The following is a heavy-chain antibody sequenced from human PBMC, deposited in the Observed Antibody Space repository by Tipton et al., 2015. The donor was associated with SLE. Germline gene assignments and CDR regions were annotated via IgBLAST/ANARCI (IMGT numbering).Heavy chain of an antibody. CDR1: GGSISSGGYY. Sequence: TLSLICTVSGGSISSGGYYWSWIRQHPGKGLEWIGYIYYSGSTNYNPSLKSRVTISVDTSKNQFSLKLSSVTAADTAVYYCARAELYGDFDYWGQGTLVTVSS. J-gene: IGHJ4*02. V-gene: IGHV4-30-4*08. CDR2: IYYSGST. CDR3: ARAELYGDFDY. D-gene: IGHD4-17*01.